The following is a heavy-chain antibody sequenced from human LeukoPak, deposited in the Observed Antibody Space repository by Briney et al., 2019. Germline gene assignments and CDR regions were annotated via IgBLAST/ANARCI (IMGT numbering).Heavy chain of an antibody. D-gene: IGHD3-10*01. CDR3: VRGKRRFDL. V-gene: IGHV3-23*01. Sequence: GGSLRLSCAASGFTFGSYAMYWVRQAPGKGLEWVSGIFGSGGSAHYADSVKGRFTISRDNSKNTVYLQMDSLRADDTAVYYCVRGKRRFDLWGQGTLVTVSS. CDR1: GFTFGSYA. CDR2: IFGSGGSA. J-gene: IGHJ4*02.